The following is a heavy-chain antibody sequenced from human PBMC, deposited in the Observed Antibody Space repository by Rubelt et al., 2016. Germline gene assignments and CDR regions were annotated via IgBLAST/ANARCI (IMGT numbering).Heavy chain of an antibody. V-gene: IGHV3-7*04. CDR1: GFTFSTYW. CDR3: GRDMNV. CDR2: IKQDGGEK. Sequence: EVQLVESGGGLVQPGGSLRLSCAASGFTFSTYWMSWVRQAPGKGLEWVANIKQDGGEKNNVDCVKGGFTMSRDNAKNALYLQMSSLRAEDTAVYYCGRDMNVWGQGTTVTVSS. J-gene: IGHJ6*02.